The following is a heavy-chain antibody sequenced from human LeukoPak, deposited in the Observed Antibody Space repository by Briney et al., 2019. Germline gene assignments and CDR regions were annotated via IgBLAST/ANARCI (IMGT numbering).Heavy chain of an antibody. CDR2: MNPNSGNT. J-gene: IGHJ5*02. V-gene: IGHV1-8*03. D-gene: IGHD6-19*01. CDR3: ARAQWPPGWFDP. CDR1: GYTFTSYD. Sequence: ASVKVSCKASGYTFTSYDINWVRQATGQGLEWMGWMNPNSGNTGYAQKFQGRVTITRNTSISTAYMELSTLSSEDTAVYYCARAQWPPGWFDPWGQGTLVTVSS.